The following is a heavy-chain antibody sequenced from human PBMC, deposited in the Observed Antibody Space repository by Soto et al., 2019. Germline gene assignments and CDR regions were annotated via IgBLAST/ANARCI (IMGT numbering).Heavy chain of an antibody. CDR1: GGTFNSFA. D-gene: IGHD2-21*01. CDR3: ARDRVMRGNSYYYGMDV. CDR2: IIPGFASP. Sequence: QVLLVQSGAEVKKPGSSMKVSCKTSGGTFNSFAISWVRLVPGQGLEWMGVIIPGFASPTYAQTLQGRVSITADXSXTXXYMELSSLRSEDTAVYYCARDRVMRGNSYYYGMDVWGQGTTVTVSS. V-gene: IGHV1-69*12. J-gene: IGHJ6*02.